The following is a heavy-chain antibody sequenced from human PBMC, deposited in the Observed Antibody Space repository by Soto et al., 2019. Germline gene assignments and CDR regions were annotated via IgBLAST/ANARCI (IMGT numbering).Heavy chain of an antibody. Sequence: ESGGGLVQPGGSLRLSCAASGFTFSSYAMSWVRQAPGKGLEWVSVISVSGGSTDYADPVKGRFTISRDNSKNTLYLQMNSLRDEDTAIYYCAKDSVSGWTHNWFDPWGQGTLVTVSS. CDR3: AKDSVSGWTHNWFDP. J-gene: IGHJ5*02. V-gene: IGHV3-23*01. D-gene: IGHD6-19*01. CDR2: ISVSGGST. CDR1: GFTFSSYA.